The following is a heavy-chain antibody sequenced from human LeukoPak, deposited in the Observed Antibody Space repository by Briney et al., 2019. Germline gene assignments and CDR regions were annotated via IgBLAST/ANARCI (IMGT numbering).Heavy chain of an antibody. D-gene: IGHD5-24*01. Sequence: SETLSLTCSVSGDSMNGHFWSWIRQSPGKGLEWIGNVHYSLPSNFSPSLKSRVTISMDTSRSQFSLKLGTVTAADTAVYYYACYNFVGRTFDCWGQGTLVTVSS. CDR3: ACYNFVGRTFDC. V-gene: IGHV4-59*11. CDR1: GDSMNGHF. CDR2: VHYSLPS. J-gene: IGHJ4*02.